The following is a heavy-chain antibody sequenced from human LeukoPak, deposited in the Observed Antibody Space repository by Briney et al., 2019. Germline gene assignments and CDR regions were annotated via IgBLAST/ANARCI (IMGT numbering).Heavy chain of an antibody. CDR3: ARERLGYYDRSGLDY. J-gene: IGHJ4*02. CDR1: GGSISSYY. CDR2: IYYSGST. Sequence: SETLSLTCTVSGGSISSYYWSWIRQPPGKGLEWIGYIYYSGSTNYNPSLKSRVTTSVDTSKNQFSLKLSSVTAADTAVYYCARERLGYYDRSGLDYWGQGTLVTVSS. V-gene: IGHV4-59*01. D-gene: IGHD3-22*01.